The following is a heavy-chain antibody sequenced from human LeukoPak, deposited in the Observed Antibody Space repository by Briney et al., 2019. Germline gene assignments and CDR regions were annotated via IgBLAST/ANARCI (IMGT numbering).Heavy chain of an antibody. V-gene: IGHV3-53*01. J-gene: IGHJ4*02. Sequence: PGGSLRLSCAASGFTVSSNYMSWVRQAPGKGLEWVSVIYSGGSTYYADSVKGRFTISRDNSKNTLYLQMNSLRAEDTAVYYCASNTDSGGTERRGDYWGQGTLVTVSS. CDR3: ASNTDSGGTERRGDY. CDR1: GFTVSSNY. D-gene: IGHD2-15*01. CDR2: IYSGGST.